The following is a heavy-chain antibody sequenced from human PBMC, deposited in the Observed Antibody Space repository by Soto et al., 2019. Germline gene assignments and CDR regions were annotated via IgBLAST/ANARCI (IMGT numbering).Heavy chain of an antibody. D-gene: IGHD6-19*01. Sequence: ASVKVSCKASGGTFSSYAISWVRQAPGQGLEWMGGIIPIFGTANYAQKFQGRVTITADESTSTAYMELSSLRSEDTAVYYCAREIVAVAGNVFGYWGPGTLVTVFS. J-gene: IGHJ4*02. CDR1: GGTFSSYA. V-gene: IGHV1-69*13. CDR3: AREIVAVAGNVFGY. CDR2: IIPIFGTA.